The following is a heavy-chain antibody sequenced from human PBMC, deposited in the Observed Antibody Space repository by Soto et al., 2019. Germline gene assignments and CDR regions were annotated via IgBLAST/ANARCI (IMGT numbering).Heavy chain of an antibody. Sequence: EVQLVESGGGSVQPGGSLRLSCPASGITLSDFWMHWVRQAPGKGLVWVARINNDGRGTSYADFAKGRFTISKDDAKNTLYLQMNSLRADDTSPYYCTTTFEYWGRGTLVTVSS. CDR2: INNDGRGT. V-gene: IGHV3-74*01. CDR1: GITLSDFW. J-gene: IGHJ4*02. CDR3: TTTFEY.